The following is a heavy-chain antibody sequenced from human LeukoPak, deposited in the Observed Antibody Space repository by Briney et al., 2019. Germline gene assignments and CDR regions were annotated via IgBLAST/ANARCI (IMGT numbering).Heavy chain of an antibody. D-gene: IGHD3-16*01. Sequence: TLSLTCTVSGGSISSGSYYWSWIRQPAGKGLEWIGRIYTSGSTNYNPSLKSRLSMSVDTSKNDFSLKLTSVTAADTAVYYYARRVFRENYFDYWGQGTLVAVSS. V-gene: IGHV4-61*02. CDR1: GGSISSGSYY. J-gene: IGHJ4*02. CDR3: ARRVFRENYFDY. CDR2: IYTSGST.